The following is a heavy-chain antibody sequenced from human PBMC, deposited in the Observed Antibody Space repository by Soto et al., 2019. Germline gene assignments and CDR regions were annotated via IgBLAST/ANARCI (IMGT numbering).Heavy chain of an antibody. CDR1: GYTFTNND. Sequence: ASVKVSCKASGYTFTNNDVRWVRQATGQGLEWMGWMNPGRGDTGYAQKFPGRVTMTRDISIATAYMELNSLTSEDTAIYYCARMESFGSLNWFDPWGQGTLVTVSS. CDR2: MNPGRGDT. CDR3: ARMESFGSLNWFDP. J-gene: IGHJ5*02. D-gene: IGHD5-18*01. V-gene: IGHV1-8*02.